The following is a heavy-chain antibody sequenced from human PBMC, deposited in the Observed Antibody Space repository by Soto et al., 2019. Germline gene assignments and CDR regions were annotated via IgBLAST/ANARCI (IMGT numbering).Heavy chain of an antibody. CDR1: GGCISSGDYY. D-gene: IGHD3-3*01. J-gene: IGHJ6*02. Sequence: SETVSLTCTVSGGCISSGDYYWSWIRQPPGKGLEWIGYIYYSGSTYYNPSLKSRVTISVDTSKNQFSLKLSSVTAADTAVYYCARDYDFWSGYPTGGMDVWGQGTTVTVSS. CDR2: IYYSGST. CDR3: ARDYDFWSGYPTGGMDV. V-gene: IGHV4-30-4*01.